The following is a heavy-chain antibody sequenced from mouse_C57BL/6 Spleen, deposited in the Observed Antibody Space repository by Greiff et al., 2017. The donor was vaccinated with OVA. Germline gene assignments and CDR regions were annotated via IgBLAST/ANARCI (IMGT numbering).Heavy chain of an antibody. CDR2: IYPSDSET. D-gene: IGHD1-1*01. CDR3: ARLTTVVATDY. J-gene: IGHJ2*01. Sequence: QVQLQQPGAELVRPGSSVKLSCKASGYTFTSYWMDWVKQRPGQGLEWIGNIYPSDSETHYNQKFKDKATLTVDKSSSTAYMQLSSLTSEDSAVYYCARLTTVVATDYWGQGTTLTVSS. V-gene: IGHV1-61*01. CDR1: GYTFTSYW.